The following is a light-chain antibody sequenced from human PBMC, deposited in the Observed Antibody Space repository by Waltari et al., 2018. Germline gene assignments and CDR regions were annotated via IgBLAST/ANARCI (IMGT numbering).Light chain of an antibody. CDR2: AAS. CDR3: LQHKTYPHA. Sequence: DIQMTQSASVMYASCGDRVTITCRASQAINVFAGWFQQRPGEAPRRLIYAASTLQIGVPSRFSGSGYGTEFTLTISSLQPEDFATYYCLQHKTYPHAFGQGTRVEIK. CDR1: QAINVF. J-gene: IGKJ2*01. V-gene: IGKV1-17*03.